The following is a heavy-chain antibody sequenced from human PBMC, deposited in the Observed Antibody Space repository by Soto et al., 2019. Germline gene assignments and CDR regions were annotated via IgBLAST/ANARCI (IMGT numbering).Heavy chain of an antibody. V-gene: IGHV2-5*01. J-gene: IGHJ4*02. CDR3: AHWHEYYDSSGFDY. Sequence: SGPTLGNPTQTLTLTCTFSGFSLSTSGVGVGWIRQPPGKALEWLALIYWNDDKRCSPSLKSRLTITEDTSKNQVVLTMTNMDPVDTATYYCAHWHEYYDSSGFDYWGPGALVTV. CDR2: IYWNDDK. D-gene: IGHD3-22*01. CDR1: GFSLSTSGVG.